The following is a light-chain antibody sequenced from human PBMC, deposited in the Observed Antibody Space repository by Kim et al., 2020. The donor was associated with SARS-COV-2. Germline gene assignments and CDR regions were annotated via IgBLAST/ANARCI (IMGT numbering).Light chain of an antibody. J-gene: IGLJ2*01. Sequence: SYELTQPPSLSVSPGRTASITCSGDKLGDKYACWYQQKPGQSPVLVIYQDSKRPSGIPERFSGSNSGNTATLTISGTQAMDEADYYCQAWDTGTHVVFGG. V-gene: IGLV3-1*01. CDR3: QAWDTGTHVV. CDR1: KLGDKY. CDR2: QDS.